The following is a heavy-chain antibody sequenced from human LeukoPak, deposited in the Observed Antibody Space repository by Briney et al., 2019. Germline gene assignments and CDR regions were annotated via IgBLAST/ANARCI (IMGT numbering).Heavy chain of an antibody. CDR1: GGTFSSYA. J-gene: IGHJ4*02. D-gene: IGHD3-3*01. CDR2: IIPIFGTA. CDR3: ARDDFWSGYYYFDY. V-gene: IGHV1-69*05. Sequence: SVMVSCKASGGTFSSYAVSWVRQAPGQGLEWMGGIIPIFGTANYAQKFQGRVTITTDESTSTAYMELSSLRSEDTAVYYCARDDFWSGYYYFDYWGQGTLVTVSS.